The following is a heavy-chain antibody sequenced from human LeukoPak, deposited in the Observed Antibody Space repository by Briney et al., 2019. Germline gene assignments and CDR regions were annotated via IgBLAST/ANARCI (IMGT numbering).Heavy chain of an antibody. D-gene: IGHD3-10*01. CDR3: ARDPRNGFGELFFDY. CDR1: GFTFSSYW. Sequence: GGSLRLSCAASGFTFSSYWMHWVRQAPGKGLVWVSRINSDGSSTSYADSVKGRFTISRDNAKNSLYLQMNSLRAEDTAVYYCARDPRNGFGELFFDYWGQGTLVTVSS. V-gene: IGHV3-74*01. CDR2: INSDGSST. J-gene: IGHJ4*02.